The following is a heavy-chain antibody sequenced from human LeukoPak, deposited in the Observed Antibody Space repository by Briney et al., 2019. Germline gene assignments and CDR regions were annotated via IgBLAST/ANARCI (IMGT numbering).Heavy chain of an antibody. D-gene: IGHD3/OR15-3a*01. CDR3: AVGPSFDY. Sequence: GGSLRLSCAASGFTFDDYAMHWVRQAPGKGLEWVSGISWNSGSIGYADSVKGRFTISRDNAKNSLYLQMNSLRAEDTALYYCAVGPSFDYWGQGTLVTVSS. CDR2: ISWNSGSI. V-gene: IGHV3-9*01. CDR1: GFTFDDYA. J-gene: IGHJ4*02.